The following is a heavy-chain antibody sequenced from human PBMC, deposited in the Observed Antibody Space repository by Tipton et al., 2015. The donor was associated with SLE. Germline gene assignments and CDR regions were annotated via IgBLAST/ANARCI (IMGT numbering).Heavy chain of an antibody. D-gene: IGHD1-26*01. Sequence: TLSLTCAVYGGSFSGYYWSWIRQPPGKGLEWIGYIYYSGSTNYNPSLKSRVTISVDTSKNQFSLKLSSVTAADTAVYYCARAYSGSYLTSGYYYYYMDVWGKGTTVTVSS. V-gene: IGHV4-59*01. CDR1: GGSFSGYY. CDR2: IYYSGST. J-gene: IGHJ6*03. CDR3: ARAYSGSYLTSGYYYYYMDV.